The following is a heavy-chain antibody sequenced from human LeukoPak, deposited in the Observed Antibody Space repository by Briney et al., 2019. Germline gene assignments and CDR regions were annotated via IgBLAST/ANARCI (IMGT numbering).Heavy chain of an antibody. J-gene: IGHJ4*02. Sequence: GGSLRLSCAASGFTFSSYSMNWVRQAPGKGLEWVSSISSSSSYIYYADSVKGRFTISRDNAKNSLYLQMDSLRAEDTAVYYCASWRKEVDYWGQGTLVTVSS. V-gene: IGHV3-21*01. CDR1: GFTFSSYS. CDR3: ASWRKEVDY. D-gene: IGHD1-14*01. CDR2: ISSSSSYI.